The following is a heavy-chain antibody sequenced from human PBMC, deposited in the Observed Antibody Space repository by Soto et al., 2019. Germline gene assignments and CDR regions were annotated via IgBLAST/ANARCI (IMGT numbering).Heavy chain of an antibody. D-gene: IGHD2-15*01. CDR1: GFTFSDYY. V-gene: IGHV3-11*01. Sequence: PGGSLRLSCAASGFTFSDYYMSWIRQAPGKGLEWVSYISSSGSTIYYADSVKGRFTISRDNAKNSLYLQMNSLRAEDTAVYYCARALYPGYCSGGCCYANTPSALGYWGQGTLVTVSS. CDR3: ARALYPGYCSGGCCYANTPSALGY. J-gene: IGHJ4*02. CDR2: ISSSGSTI.